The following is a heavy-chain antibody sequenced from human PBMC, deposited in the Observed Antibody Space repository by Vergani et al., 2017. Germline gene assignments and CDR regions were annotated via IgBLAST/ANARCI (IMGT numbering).Heavy chain of an antibody. CDR2: ISYDGSNK. CDR3: AKDRLVQDAFDI. D-gene: IGHD6-6*01. J-gene: IGHJ3*02. CDR1: GFTFSSYA. V-gene: IGHV3-30-3*01. Sequence: QVQLVESGGGVVQPGRSLRLSCAASGFTFSSYAMHWVRQAPGKGLEWVAVISYDGSNKYYADSVKGRFTISRDNSKNTLYLQMNSLRAEDTDVYYCAKDRLVQDAFDIWGQGTMVTVSS.